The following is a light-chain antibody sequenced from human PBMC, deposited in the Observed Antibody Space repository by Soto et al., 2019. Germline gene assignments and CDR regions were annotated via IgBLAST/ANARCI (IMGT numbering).Light chain of an antibody. CDR3: QQREDSTRA. Sequence: EIVLTQSPATLSLSPGERATLSCRASQSVGDYLGWYQQKPGQAPRLLIYDASQRATGVPARFSASGSGTDITRTISSLEPEDFAIYYCQQREDSTRAFGGGTKVEFK. CDR1: QSVGDY. J-gene: IGKJ4*01. V-gene: IGKV3-11*01. CDR2: DAS.